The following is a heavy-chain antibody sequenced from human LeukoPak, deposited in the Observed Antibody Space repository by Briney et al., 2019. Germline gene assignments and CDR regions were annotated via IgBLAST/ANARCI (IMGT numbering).Heavy chain of an antibody. J-gene: IGHJ4*02. Sequence: SVKVSCEASGGTFSSYAISWVRQAPGQGLEWMGGIIPIFGTANYAQKFQGRVTITADESTSTAYMELSSLRSEDTAVYYCAKVDFGGNYYFEYWGQGTLVTVSS. D-gene: IGHD4-23*01. CDR1: GGTFSSYA. CDR3: AKVDFGGNYYFEY. V-gene: IGHV1-69*13. CDR2: IIPIFGTA.